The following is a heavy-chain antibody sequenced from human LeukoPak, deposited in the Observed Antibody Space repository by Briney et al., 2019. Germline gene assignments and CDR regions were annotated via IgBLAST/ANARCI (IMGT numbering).Heavy chain of an antibody. D-gene: IGHD3-10*01. CDR2: IYSGGST. CDR1: GFTVSSNY. V-gene: IGHV3-66*01. J-gene: IGHJ4*02. CDR3: AREQYYFGSGSYSYFDY. Sequence: GGSLRLSCAASGFTVSSNYMSWVRQAPGKGLEWVSVIYSGGSTYYADSVKGRFTISRDNSKNTLYPQMNSLRAEDTAVYYCAREQYYFGSGSYSYFDYWGQGTLVTVSS.